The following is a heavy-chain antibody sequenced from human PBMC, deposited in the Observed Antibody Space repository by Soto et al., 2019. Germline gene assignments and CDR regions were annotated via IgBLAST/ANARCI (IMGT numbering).Heavy chain of an antibody. CDR1: GFTFSSYA. J-gene: IGHJ4*02. CDR2: ISGSGGST. V-gene: IGHV3-23*01. D-gene: IGHD3-22*01. CDR3: AKAEYYDSSGYSPFDY. Sequence: GGSLRLSCAASGFTFSSYAMSWVRQAPGKGLEWVSAISGSGGSTYYADSVKGRFTISRDNSKNTLYLQMNSLRAEDTAVFYCAKAEYYDSSGYSPFDYWGQGTLVTVPS.